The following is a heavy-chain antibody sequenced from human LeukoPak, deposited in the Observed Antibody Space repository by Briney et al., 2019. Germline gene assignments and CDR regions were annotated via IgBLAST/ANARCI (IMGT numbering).Heavy chain of an antibody. CDR3: ARAPAAISPFDY. CDR1: GGSISSYY. CDR2: IYYSGST. D-gene: IGHD2-2*02. V-gene: IGHV4-59*01. Sequence: PSETLSLTCTVSGGSISSYYWSWIRQPPGKGLEWIGYIYYSGSTNYNPSLKSRVNISVDTSKNQFSLKLSSVTAADTAVYYCARAPAAISPFDYWGQGTLVTVSS. J-gene: IGHJ4*02.